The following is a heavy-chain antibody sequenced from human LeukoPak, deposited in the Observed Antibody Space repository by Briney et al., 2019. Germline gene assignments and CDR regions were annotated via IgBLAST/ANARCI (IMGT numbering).Heavy chain of an antibody. D-gene: IGHD2-21*02. V-gene: IGHV1-2*02. CDR3: ARMALDGGDSIGFDS. J-gene: IGHJ5*01. Sequence: VASVKVSCKASGYTFTDYFIHWVRQAPGQGLEWMGWLNPNIGDASYAQKFQDRVTMTRDRSINTAYMELSRLTSDDTAVYYCARMALDGGDSIGFDSWGQGTLVTVSS. CDR1: GYTFTDYF. CDR2: LNPNIGDA.